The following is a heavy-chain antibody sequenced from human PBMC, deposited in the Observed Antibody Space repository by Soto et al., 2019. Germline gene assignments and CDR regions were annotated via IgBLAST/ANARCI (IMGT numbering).Heavy chain of an antibody. D-gene: IGHD4-17*01. V-gene: IGHV1-69*13. CDR2: IIPIFGTA. J-gene: IGHJ6*02. CDR3: ARLMTKVTTFGLAYGMDV. CDR1: GGTFSSYA. Sequence: ASVKVSCKASGGTFSSYAISWVRQAPGQGLEWMGGIIPIFGTANYAQKFQGRVTITADESTSTAYMELSSLRSEDTAVYYCARLMTKVTTFGLAYGMDVWGQGTTVTVSS.